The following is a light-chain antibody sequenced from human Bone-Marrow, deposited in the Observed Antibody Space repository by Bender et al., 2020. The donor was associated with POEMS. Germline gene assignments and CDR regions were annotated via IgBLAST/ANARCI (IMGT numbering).Light chain of an antibody. V-gene: IGLV6-57*03. CDR1: SGSVASNY. CDR3: QSYDIGNV. J-gene: IGLJ1*01. CDR2: EDN. Sequence: NFMLTQPHSVSESPGKTVTLSCTRSSGSVASNYVQWYQQRPGSAPTTVIYEDNQRPSGVPDRFSGSIDSSSNSASLTISGLKTEDEADYYCQSYDIGNVFGTGTKVTVL.